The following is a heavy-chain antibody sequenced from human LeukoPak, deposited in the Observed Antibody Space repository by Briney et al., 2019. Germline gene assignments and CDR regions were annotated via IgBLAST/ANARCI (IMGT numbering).Heavy chain of an antibody. CDR3: ARDNAYDFWSGYYGPMDV. Sequence: SETLSLTCTVSGGSISSYYWSWIRQPPGKGLEWIGYIYYSGSTNYNPSLKSRVTISVDTSKNQFSLKLSSVTAADTAVYYCARDNAYDFWSGYYGPMDVWGKGTTVTVSS. D-gene: IGHD3-3*01. CDR2: IYYSGST. CDR1: GGSISSYY. V-gene: IGHV4-59*01. J-gene: IGHJ6*03.